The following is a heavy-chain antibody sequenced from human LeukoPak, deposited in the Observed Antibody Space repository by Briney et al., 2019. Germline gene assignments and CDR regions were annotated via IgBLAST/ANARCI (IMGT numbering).Heavy chain of an antibody. CDR3: ARGGINYYDSSGYTLSFWFDP. J-gene: IGHJ5*02. V-gene: IGHV4-39*01. Sequence: SETLSLTCTVSGGSISSSSYYWGWIRQPPGKGLEWIGSIYYSGSTYYNPSLKSRVTISVDTSKNQFSLKLSSVTAADTAVYYCARGGINYYDSSGYTLSFWFDPWGQGTLVTVSS. D-gene: IGHD3-22*01. CDR1: GGSISSSSYY. CDR2: IYYSGST.